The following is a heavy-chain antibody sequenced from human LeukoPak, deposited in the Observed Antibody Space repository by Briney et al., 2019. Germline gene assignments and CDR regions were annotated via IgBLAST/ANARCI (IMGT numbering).Heavy chain of an antibody. CDR2: INHSGST. J-gene: IGHJ5*02. Sequence: PSETLSLTCAVYGGSFSGYYWSWIRQPPGKGLEWIGEINHSGSTNYNPSLKSRVTISVDTSKNQFSLKLSSVTAADTAVYFCSRSGYRLQAGFDPWGQGTLVTVSS. CDR3: SRSGYRLQAGFDP. V-gene: IGHV4-34*01. CDR1: GGSFSGYY. D-gene: IGHD3-3*01.